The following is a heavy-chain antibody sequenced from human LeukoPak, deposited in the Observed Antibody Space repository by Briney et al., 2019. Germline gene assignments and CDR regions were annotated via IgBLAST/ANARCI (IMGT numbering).Heavy chain of an antibody. CDR1: GGSFSNYF. CDR2: INHSGST. Sequence: KASETLSLTCAVYGGSFSNYFWSWIRQPPGKGLEWIGDINHSGSTNYKPSLKSRVTISVDTSKDQFSLKLTSVTAADTAVYYCVRAPRSGSDCSHYYYYMDVWGKGTTVTVSS. D-gene: IGHD2-21*02. CDR3: VRAPRSGSDCSHYYYYMDV. V-gene: IGHV4-34*01. J-gene: IGHJ6*03.